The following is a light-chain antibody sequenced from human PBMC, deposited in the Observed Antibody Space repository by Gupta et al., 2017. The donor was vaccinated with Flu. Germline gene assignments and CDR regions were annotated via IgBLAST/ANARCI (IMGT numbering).Light chain of an antibody. CDR1: QSVSSY. CDR3: QQRSTLLT. CDR2: DAS. J-gene: IGKJ3*01. Sequence: EIVLTQSPATLSLSPGERATLSCRASQSVSSYLAWYQQKPGQAPRLLIYDASNRATGIPDRFSGSGYEKDFTLTSSRRENEDFAVYYGQQRSTLLTFGHGTKVDIK. V-gene: IGKV3-11*01.